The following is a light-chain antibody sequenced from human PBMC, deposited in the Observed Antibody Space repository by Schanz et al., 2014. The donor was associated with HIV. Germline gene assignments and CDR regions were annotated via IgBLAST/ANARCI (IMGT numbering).Light chain of an antibody. CDR2: GTS. V-gene: IGKV3-20*01. CDR1: QNVVSGY. J-gene: IGKJ4*01. Sequence: EIVMTQSPDTLSVSPGERATLSCRASQNVVSGYLAWYQQKPGQAPRLLIYGTSSRAIGIPDRFSGSGSRTDFTLTISRLEPEDFAVYYCQQYHSSRGTFGGGTKVELK. CDR3: QQYHSSRGT.